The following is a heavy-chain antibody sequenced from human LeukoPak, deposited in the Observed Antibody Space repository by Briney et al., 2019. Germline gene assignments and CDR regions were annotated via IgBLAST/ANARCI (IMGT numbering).Heavy chain of an antibody. CDR3: VRDLELVYYDTSAYEY. Sequence: GGSLRLSCAASGFTFSAYWMHWVRQVPGKGLEWVSRISNDGSSTTYADSVKGRFTISRDNAKNTLFLQMNSLRAEDTAVYYCVRDLELVYYDTSAYEYWGQGNLVTVSS. CDR2: ISNDGSST. CDR1: GFTFSAYW. D-gene: IGHD3-22*01. V-gene: IGHV3-74*01. J-gene: IGHJ4*02.